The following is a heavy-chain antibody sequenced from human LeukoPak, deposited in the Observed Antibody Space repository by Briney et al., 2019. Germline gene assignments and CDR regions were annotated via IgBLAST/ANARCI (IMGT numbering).Heavy chain of an antibody. D-gene: IGHD3-22*01. J-gene: IGHJ4*02. CDR2: IYTSGRT. Sequence: PSQTLSLTCTVSGGSISSGSYYWSWIRQPAGKGLEWIGRIYTSGRTNYNPSLKSRVTISVDTSKNQFSLKLSSVTAADTAVYYCARASMVNYYDSSGYGDHWGQGTLVIVSS. V-gene: IGHV4-61*02. CDR3: ARASMVNYYDSSGYGDH. CDR1: GGSISSGSYY.